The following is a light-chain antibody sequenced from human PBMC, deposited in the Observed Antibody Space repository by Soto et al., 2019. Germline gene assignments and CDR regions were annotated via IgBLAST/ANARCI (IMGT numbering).Light chain of an antibody. CDR3: GTWDSSLSAYV. V-gene: IGLV1-51*01. J-gene: IGLJ1*01. CDR2: DNN. Sequence: QSVLTQPPSVSAAPGQKVTISCSGSSSNIGNNYVSWYQQLPGTAPKLLIYDNNKRPSGIPDRFSGSKSGTSATLGITGLQTGDEADYYCGTWDSSLSAYVFGTGTQLTAL. CDR1: SSNIGNNY.